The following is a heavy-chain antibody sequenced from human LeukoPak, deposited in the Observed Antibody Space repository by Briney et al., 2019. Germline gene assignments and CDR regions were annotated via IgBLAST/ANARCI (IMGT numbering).Heavy chain of an antibody. CDR2: INSDGSST. Sequence: GGSLRLSCAASGFTFSSYWMHWVRQAPGKGLVWVSRINSDGSSTSYADSVKGRFTISRDNAKNSLYLQMNSLRAEDTAVYYCARQTYYDFWSGYRAPDHAFDIWGQGTMVTVSS. V-gene: IGHV3-74*01. CDR3: ARQTYYDFWSGYRAPDHAFDI. D-gene: IGHD3-3*01. J-gene: IGHJ3*02. CDR1: GFTFSSYW.